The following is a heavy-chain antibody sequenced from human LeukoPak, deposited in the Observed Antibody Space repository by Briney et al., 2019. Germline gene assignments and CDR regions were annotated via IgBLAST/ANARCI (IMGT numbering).Heavy chain of an antibody. CDR1: GYTFTSYG. V-gene: IGHV1-18*01. D-gene: IGHD3-10*01. CDR2: ISAYNGNT. J-gene: IGHJ4*02. Sequence: ASVKVSCKASGYTFTSYGISWVRQAPGQGREWMGWISAYNGNTNYAQKLQGRATMTTDTSTSTAYMELRSLRSDDTAVYYCARRGLWFGIQGFDYWGQGTLVTVSS. CDR3: ARRGLWFGIQGFDY.